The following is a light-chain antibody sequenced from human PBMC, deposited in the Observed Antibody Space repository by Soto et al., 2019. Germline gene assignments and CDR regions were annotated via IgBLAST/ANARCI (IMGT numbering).Light chain of an antibody. V-gene: IGKV1-5*03. CDR3: QHYNSYSDA. J-gene: IGKJ1*01. CDR1: QTISSW. CDR2: KAS. Sequence: DIQMTQSPSTLSGSVGDRVTITCRASQTISSWLAWYQQKPGKAPKLLIYKASTLKSGVPSRFNGSGSGTEFTLTISSLQPDDFATDYCQHYNSYSDACGEGTKVELK.